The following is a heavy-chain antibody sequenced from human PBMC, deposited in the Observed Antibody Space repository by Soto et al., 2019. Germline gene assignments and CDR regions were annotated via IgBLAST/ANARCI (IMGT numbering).Heavy chain of an antibody. V-gene: IGHV4-4*02. CDR3: ARARATIAAAAIFDC. D-gene: IGHD6-13*01. J-gene: IGHJ4*02. Sequence: VQLQESGPGLVKPSGTLSLTCAVSGGSISTSNWWSWVRQPPGKGLEWIGEVYRTGSTNYNPSLESRLTISVDKSKNQFSLKLTSVPAADTAVYYCARARATIAAAAIFDCWGQGTLVTVSS. CDR2: VYRTGST. CDR1: GGSISTSNW.